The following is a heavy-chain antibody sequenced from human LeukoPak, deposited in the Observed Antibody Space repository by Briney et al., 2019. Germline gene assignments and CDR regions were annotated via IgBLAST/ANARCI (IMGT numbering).Heavy chain of an antibody. Sequence: PSETLSLTCTVSGGPISGYYWIWIRQPPGKGLEWIGYIYYSGNTKYNPSLKSRVTISVDTSKNQFSLKLSSVTAADTAVYYCARWPYDSSSRYFDYWGQGTLVTVSS. CDR3: ARWPYDSSSRYFDY. V-gene: IGHV4-59*01. D-gene: IGHD3-22*01. CDR1: GGPISGYY. J-gene: IGHJ4*02. CDR2: IYYSGNT.